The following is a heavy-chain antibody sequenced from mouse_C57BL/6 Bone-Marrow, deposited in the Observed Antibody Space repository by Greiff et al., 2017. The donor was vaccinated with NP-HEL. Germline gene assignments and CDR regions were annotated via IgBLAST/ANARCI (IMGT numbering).Heavy chain of an antibody. CDR3: ARDRELRFFYYFDY. CDR1: GFTFSSYA. Sequence: EVMLVESGGGLVKPGGSLKLSCAASGFTFSSYAMPWVRQTPEKMLEWVATISDGGSYTYYPDNVKGRFTISRDNAKNNLYLQMSHLKSEDTAMYYCARDRELRFFYYFDYWGQGTTLTVSS. CDR2: ISDGGSYT. D-gene: IGHD1-1*01. J-gene: IGHJ2*01. V-gene: IGHV5-4*01.